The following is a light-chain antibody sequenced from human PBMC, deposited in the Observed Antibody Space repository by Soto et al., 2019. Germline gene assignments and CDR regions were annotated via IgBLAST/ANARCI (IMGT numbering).Light chain of an antibody. V-gene: IGKV1-5*03. CDR2: KVS. Sequence: DIQMTQSPSTLSASVGDRVTITCRASQSISSWLAWYQQKPGKAPKILIYKVSNLESGVPSRFSGSESGTEFTLTISSLQSDDVATYYCQQYNSYPVTFGQGTKLEIK. CDR3: QQYNSYPVT. J-gene: IGKJ2*01. CDR1: QSISSW.